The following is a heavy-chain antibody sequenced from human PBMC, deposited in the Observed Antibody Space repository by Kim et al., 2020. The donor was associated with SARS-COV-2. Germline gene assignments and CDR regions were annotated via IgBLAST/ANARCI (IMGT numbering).Heavy chain of an antibody. CDR3: AREVDGSGSYPA. D-gene: IGHD3-10*01. Sequence: PTYAQGVTGRFVFSLDTSVSTAYLQISSLKAEDTAVYYCAREVDGSGSYPAWGQGTLVTVSS. V-gene: IGHV7-4-1*02. CDR2: P. J-gene: IGHJ5*02.